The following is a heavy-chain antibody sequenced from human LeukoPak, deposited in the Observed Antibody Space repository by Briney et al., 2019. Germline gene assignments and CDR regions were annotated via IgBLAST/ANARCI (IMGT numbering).Heavy chain of an antibody. V-gene: IGHV3-30-3*01. D-gene: IGHD3-10*01. J-gene: IGHJ6*02. CDR1: GFTFSSYA. CDR2: ITYNGSNK. CDR3: ARERCEQMVRGVITDYYYYGMDV. Sequence: PGRPLRLSCAASGFTFSSYAMHWVRQAPGKGLEWVAVITYNGSNKYYGDSVKGRFTISRDNSKNTLYLKMKSLRAEDTAGDYCARERCEQMVRGVITDYYYYGMDVWGQGTTVTVSS.